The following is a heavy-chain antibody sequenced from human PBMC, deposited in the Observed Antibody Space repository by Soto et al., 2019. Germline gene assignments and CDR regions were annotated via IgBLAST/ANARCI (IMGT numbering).Heavy chain of an antibody. J-gene: IGHJ4*02. CDR2: ISDNGSDK. D-gene: IGHD2-2*01. CDR3: ARAPDGQTYPGVFEN. Sequence: QVQLVESGGGVVQPERSLRLSCAATGFTFSRYGMHWVRQTPGKGLEWVAVISDNGSDKYYGDSVKGRFTISRDKAKHKLYLQRNSLRAEDTAVYFCARAPDGQTYPGVFENRGQGTLVTVSS. V-gene: IGHV3-30*03. CDR1: GFTFSRYG.